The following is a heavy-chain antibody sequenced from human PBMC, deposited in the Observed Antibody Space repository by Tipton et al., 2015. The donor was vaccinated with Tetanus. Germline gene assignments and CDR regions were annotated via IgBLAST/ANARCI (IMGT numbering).Heavy chain of an antibody. Sequence: MQLVQSGGEVKKPGESLKISCKGSGYIFNNYWIGWVRQKPGKGLEWMGIIDPGDSDTRYSPSFQGQVTISVDKAIYTAYLQWSSLKASDTSMFYCARAHCTDGVCNFDFWGQGALVTVAS. CDR2: IDPGDSDT. J-gene: IGHJ4*02. D-gene: IGHD2-8*01. V-gene: IGHV5-51*01. CDR1: GYIFNNYW. CDR3: ARAHCTDGVCNFDF.